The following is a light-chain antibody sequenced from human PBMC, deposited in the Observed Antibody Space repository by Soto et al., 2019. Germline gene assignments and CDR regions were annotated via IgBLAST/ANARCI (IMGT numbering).Light chain of an antibody. Sequence: IVLTQSPGTLSLSPGERATLSCRASESVSISYLAWYQQRPGQAPRLLIYAASYRAPGIPDRFSGSGSGTDYSLTISRMEPEDFAGYYCQQWGNSPRVTFGGGTRVEI. CDR3: QQWGNSPRVT. CDR1: ESVSISY. CDR2: AAS. V-gene: IGKV3-20*01. J-gene: IGKJ4*01.